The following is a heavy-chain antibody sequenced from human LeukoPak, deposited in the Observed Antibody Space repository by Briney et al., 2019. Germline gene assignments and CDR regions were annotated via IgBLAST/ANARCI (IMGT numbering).Heavy chain of an antibody. CDR1: GFMFTKHA. CDR3: AKGVDEYGSGSFVEH. J-gene: IGHJ4*02. CDR2: ISGSGGSR. D-gene: IGHD3-10*01. Sequence: PGGSLRLSCAGSGFMFTKHALSWVRQAPGKGLEWVAVISGSGGSRHYVDSVKGRFTVSRDNSKSTLYLELNNLRVDDTAIYYCAKGVDEYGSGSFVEHWGQGTLVTVSS. V-gene: IGHV3-23*01.